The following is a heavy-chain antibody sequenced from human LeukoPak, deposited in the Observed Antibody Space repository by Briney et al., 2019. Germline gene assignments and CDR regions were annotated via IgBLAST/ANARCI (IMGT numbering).Heavy chain of an antibody. V-gene: IGHV4-31*03. D-gene: IGHD6-19*01. CDR2: IYYSGST. J-gene: IGHJ4*02. CDR3: AAVAEYYFDY. Sequence: SETLSLTCTVSGGSISSGGYYWSWIRQHPGKGLEWIGYIYYSGSTYYNPSLKSRVTISVDTSKNQFSLKLSSVTAADTAVYYCAAVAEYYFDYWGQGTLVTVSS. CDR1: GGSISSGGYY.